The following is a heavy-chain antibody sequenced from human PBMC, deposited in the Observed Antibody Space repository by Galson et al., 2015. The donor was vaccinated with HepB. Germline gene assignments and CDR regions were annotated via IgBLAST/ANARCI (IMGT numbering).Heavy chain of an antibody. V-gene: IGHV3-11*06. CDR1: GFTFSDYY. Sequence: SLRLSCAASGFTFSDYYMSWIRQAPGKGLEWVSYISSSSSYTNYADSVKGRFTISRDNAKNSLYLQMNSLRAEDTAVYYCARDRGSRYDSSGYGWFDPWGQGTLVTVSS. CDR2: ISSSSSYT. CDR3: ARDRGSRYDSSGYGWFDP. D-gene: IGHD3-22*01. J-gene: IGHJ5*02.